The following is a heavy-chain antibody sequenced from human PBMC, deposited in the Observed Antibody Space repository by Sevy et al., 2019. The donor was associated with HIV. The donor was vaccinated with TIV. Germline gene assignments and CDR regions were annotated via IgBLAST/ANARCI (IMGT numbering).Heavy chain of an antibody. V-gene: IGHV1-2*02. J-gene: IGHJ4*02. CDR1: GYSFTGYY. CDR3: SRSVFGSGTYLNDY. CDR2: VNPNGGGT. D-gene: IGHD3-10*01. Sequence: ASVKVPCKASGYSFTGYYIHWVRQAPGQGLEWMGWVNPNGGGTNYAQKFQGRVTMTRDTSISTAYMDLTRLRSDDTAVYYCSRSVFGSGTYLNDYWGQGTLVTVSS.